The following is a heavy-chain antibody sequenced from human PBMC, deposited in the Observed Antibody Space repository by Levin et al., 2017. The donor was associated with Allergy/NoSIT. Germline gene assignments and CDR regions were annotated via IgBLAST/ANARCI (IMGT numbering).Heavy chain of an antibody. Sequence: SVKVSCKASGGTFSSYAISWVRQAPGQGLEWMGGIIPIFGTANYAQKVQGRVTITADKSTSTAYMELSSLRSEDTAVYYCARDPSGYSYGYDDNWCDPWGQGTLVTVSA. CDR1: GGTFSSYA. J-gene: IGHJ5*02. CDR3: ARDPSGYSYGYDDNWCDP. V-gene: IGHV1-69*06. CDR2: IIPIFGTA. D-gene: IGHD5-18*01.